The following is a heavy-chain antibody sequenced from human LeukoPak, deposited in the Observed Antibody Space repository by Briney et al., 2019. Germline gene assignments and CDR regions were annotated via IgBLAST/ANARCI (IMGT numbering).Heavy chain of an antibody. Sequence: PETLTLSCDASKGVISRYEMIWVGQPPGKGLEWIGYIYYSGSTNYNPSLKSRVTISVDTSKNQFSLKLSSVTAADTAVYYWATIPGSSDSSSFVDYWGQGTLVTVSS. V-gene: IGHV4-59*01. CDR3: ATIPGSSDSSSFVDY. CDR1: KGVISRYE. J-gene: IGHJ4*02. CDR2: IYYSGST. D-gene: IGHD3-22*01.